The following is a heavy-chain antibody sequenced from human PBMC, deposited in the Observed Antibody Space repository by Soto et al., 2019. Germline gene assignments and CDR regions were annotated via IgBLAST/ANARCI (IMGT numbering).Heavy chain of an antibody. J-gene: IGHJ6*02. D-gene: IGHD3-3*01. Sequence: PGGSLRLSCAASGFTFSSYAMHWVRQAPGKGLEWVAVISYDGSNKNYADSVKGRFTISRDNSKNTLYLQMNSLRAEDTAVYYCARVYDFWRGYSYPYGMDVWGQVTTLTVSS. CDR1: GFTFSSYA. CDR2: ISYDGSNK. CDR3: ARVYDFWRGYSYPYGMDV. V-gene: IGHV3-30-3*01.